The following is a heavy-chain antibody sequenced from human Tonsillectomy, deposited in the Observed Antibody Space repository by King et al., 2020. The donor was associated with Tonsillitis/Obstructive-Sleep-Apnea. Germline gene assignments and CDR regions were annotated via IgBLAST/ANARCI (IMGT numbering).Heavy chain of an antibody. J-gene: IGHJ3*02. Sequence: QLQESGPGLVKPSGTLSLTCTVSGGSISSYYWSWIRQPPGKGLEWIGYIYYSGSANYNPSLKSRVTISVDTSKNQFSLKLSSVTAADTAVYYCARDMVLEAGGDAFDIWGHGTMVTVSS. CDR3: ARDMVLEAGGDAFDI. CDR1: GGSISSYY. V-gene: IGHV4-59*01. CDR2: IYYSGSA. D-gene: IGHD2-8*01.